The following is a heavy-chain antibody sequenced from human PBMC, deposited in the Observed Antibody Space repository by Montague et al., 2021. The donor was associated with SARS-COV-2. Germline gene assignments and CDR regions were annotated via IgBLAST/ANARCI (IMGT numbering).Heavy chain of an antibody. D-gene: IGHD4-23*01. CDR1: AVSFSSSYYY. V-gene: IGHV4-39*01. Sequence: SETLSLTCTVSAVSFSSSYYYWAWIRQPPGKGLEWIGTFYYGGRTPYYNPSLKSRVTMSVDDQFSLRLTSVTAADTGVYYCVIRSGYGGVAFDYWGHGTLVTVSS. CDR3: VIRSGYGGVAFDY. J-gene: IGHJ4*01. CDR2: FYYGGRTP.